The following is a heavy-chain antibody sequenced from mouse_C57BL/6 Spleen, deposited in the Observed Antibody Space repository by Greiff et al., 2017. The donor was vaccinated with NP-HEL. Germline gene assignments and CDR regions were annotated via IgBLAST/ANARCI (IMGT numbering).Heavy chain of an antibody. CDR3: ARSMDAMDY. CDR2: INPNNGGT. Sequence: EVQLQQSGPELVKPGASVKISCKASGYTFTDYYMNWVKQSHGKSLEWIGDINPNNGGTSYNQKFKGKATLTVDKSSSTAYMELRSLTSEDSAVYYCARSMDAMDYWGQGTSVTVSS. D-gene: IGHD2-3*01. J-gene: IGHJ4*01. CDR1: GYTFTDYY. V-gene: IGHV1-26*01.